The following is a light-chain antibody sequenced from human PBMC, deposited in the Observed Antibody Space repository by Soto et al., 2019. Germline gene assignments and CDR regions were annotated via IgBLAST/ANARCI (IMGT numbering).Light chain of an antibody. Sequence: EMVMTQSPATLSVSPGERVILSCRASRSVGTTLAWYQQKPGQAPRLLIYGASTRATGIPARFSGSGSGTDFTLTISSLQSQDVAVYYCQQYNNWPDMYTFGHGTKLEIK. CDR3: QQYNNWPDMYT. CDR2: GAS. J-gene: IGKJ2*01. V-gene: IGKV3-15*01. CDR1: RSVGTT.